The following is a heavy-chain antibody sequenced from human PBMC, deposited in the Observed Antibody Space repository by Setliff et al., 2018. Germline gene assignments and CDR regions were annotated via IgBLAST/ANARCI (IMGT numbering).Heavy chain of an antibody. Sequence: ASVKVSCKASGYIFNTFGISWVRRAPGQGLEWIGWISPYNGDTKYARKLQDRVTMTIDTSTSTAYVEVRSLRSDDTALYYCARSPPNRGVGQGHHMDVWGKGTSVTVSS. D-gene: IGHD1-26*01. CDR2: ISPYNGDT. V-gene: IGHV1-18*01. CDR3: ARSPPNRGVGQGHHMDV. CDR1: GYIFNTFG. J-gene: IGHJ6*03.